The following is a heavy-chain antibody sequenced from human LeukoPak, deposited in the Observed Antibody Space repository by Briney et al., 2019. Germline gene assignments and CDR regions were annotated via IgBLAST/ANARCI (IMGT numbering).Heavy chain of an antibody. CDR2: INHSGST. D-gene: IGHD1-14*01. CDR1: GGSFSGYY. V-gene: IGHV4-34*01. J-gene: IGHJ6*03. CDR3: ARGLAGLYYMDV. Sequence: PSETLSLTCAVYGGSFSGYYWSWIRQPPGKGLDWIGEINHSGSTNYNPSLKSRVTISVDTSKNQFSLKLSSVTAADTAVYYCARGLAGLYYMDVWGKGTTVTVSS.